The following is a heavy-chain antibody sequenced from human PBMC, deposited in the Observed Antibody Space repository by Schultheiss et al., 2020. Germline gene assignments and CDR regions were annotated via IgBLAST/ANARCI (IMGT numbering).Heavy chain of an antibody. V-gene: IGHV1-18*01. CDR2: ISAYNGNT. CDR1: GYTFTSYG. D-gene: IGHD2-2*01. CDR3: ARGSVPAAMRYFDY. Sequence: ASVKVSCKASGYTFTSYGISWVRQAPEQGLEWMGWISAYNGNTNYTQKFQGRVTMTTDTSTNTAYMELMSLTSEDTAVYYCARGSVPAAMRYFDYWGQGTLVTVSS. J-gene: IGHJ4*02.